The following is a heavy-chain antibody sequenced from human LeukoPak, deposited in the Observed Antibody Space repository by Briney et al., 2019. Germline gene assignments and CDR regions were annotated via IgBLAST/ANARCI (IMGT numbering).Heavy chain of an antibody. CDR1: GFTFSSYA. J-gene: IGHJ4*02. CDR3: ARGGHAVRWSPYYFDY. Sequence: QPGGSLRLSCAASGFTFSSYAMHWVRQAPGKGLEYVSAISSNGGSTYYANSVKGRFTISRDNSKNTLYLQMGSLRAEDMAVYYCARGGHAVRWSPYYFDYWGQGTLVTVSS. D-gene: IGHD4-23*01. V-gene: IGHV3-64*01. CDR2: ISSNGGST.